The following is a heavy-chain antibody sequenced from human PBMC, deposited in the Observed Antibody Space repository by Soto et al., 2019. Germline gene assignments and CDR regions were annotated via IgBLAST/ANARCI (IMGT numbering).Heavy chain of an antibody. Sequence: QVQLQESGPGLVKPSGTLSLTCAASSGSIFTTNWWSWVRQSPGRGLQWIGDIYHSGSPKYNPSLKSRVSISIDKSKCRFFLNLTSVTAADTAVYYCARKPDVATAKVGGGYVFDVWGQGTRVTVSS. CDR1: SGSIFTTNW. J-gene: IGHJ3*01. CDR2: IYHSGSP. CDR3: ARKPDVATAKVGGGYVFDV. V-gene: IGHV4-4*02. D-gene: IGHD3-16*01.